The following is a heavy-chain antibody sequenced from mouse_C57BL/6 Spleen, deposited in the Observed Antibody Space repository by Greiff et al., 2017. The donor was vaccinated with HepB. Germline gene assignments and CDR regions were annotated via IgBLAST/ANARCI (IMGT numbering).Heavy chain of an antibody. D-gene: IGHD1-1*01. V-gene: IGHV14-4*01. CDR1: GFNIKDDY. CDR2: IDPENGDT. J-gene: IGHJ2*01. CDR3: SITTVASDY. Sequence: VQLKQSGAELVRPGASVKLSCTASGFNIKDDYMHWVKQRPEQGLEWIGWIDPENGDTEYASKFQGKATITAATSSNTAYLQLSSLTSEDTAVYYCSITTVASDYWGQGTTLTVSS.